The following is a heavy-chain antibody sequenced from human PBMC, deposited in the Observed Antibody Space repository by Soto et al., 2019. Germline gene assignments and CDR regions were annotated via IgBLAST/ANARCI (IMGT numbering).Heavy chain of an antibody. Sequence: EVQLLESGGGLVQPGGSLRLSCAASGFTFSTYTMSWVRQAPGKGLEWVSAISGSGASPSYADSVQGRFTISRDNPKRTLYLQMNNLRAEDTAVYYCAKARCSTTNCYVPDYWGQGTLVTVSS. CDR1: GFTFSTYT. V-gene: IGHV3-23*01. CDR2: ISGSGASP. J-gene: IGHJ4*02. CDR3: AKARCSTTNCYVPDY. D-gene: IGHD2-2*01.